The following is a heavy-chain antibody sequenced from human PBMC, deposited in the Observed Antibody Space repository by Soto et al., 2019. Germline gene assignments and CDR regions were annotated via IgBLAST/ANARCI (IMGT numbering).Heavy chain of an antibody. CDR2: IRSRGNNYAT. J-gene: IGHJ3*02. CDR3: TRLTEIVVVQSFDI. V-gene: IGHV3-73*01. Sequence: GGSLRLSCVASGFTFSGAGIHWVRQASGKGLEWVGRIRSRGNNYATAYSASVRGRFTVSRDDSKNTAYLQMNSLKTEDTAVYYCTRLTEIVVVQSFDIWGQGTMVTVSS. CDR1: GFTFSGAG. D-gene: IGHD2-2*01.